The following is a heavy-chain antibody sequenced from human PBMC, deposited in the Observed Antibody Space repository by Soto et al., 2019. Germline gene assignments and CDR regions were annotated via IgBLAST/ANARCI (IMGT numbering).Heavy chain of an antibody. D-gene: IGHD3-3*01. Sequence: GGSLRLSCAAYGFTFSSYAMSWVRQAPGKGLEWVSAISGSGGSTYYADSVKGRFTISRDNSKNTLYLQMNSLRAEDTAVYYCAKSYYVFWSGYYRNSGAYYYMDVWGKGTTVTVSS. J-gene: IGHJ6*03. V-gene: IGHV3-23*01. CDR3: AKSYYVFWSGYYRNSGAYYYMDV. CDR1: GFTFSSYA. CDR2: ISGSGGST.